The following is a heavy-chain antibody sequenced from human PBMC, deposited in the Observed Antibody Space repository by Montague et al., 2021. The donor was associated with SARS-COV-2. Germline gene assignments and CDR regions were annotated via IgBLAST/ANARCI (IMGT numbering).Heavy chain of an antibody. CDR3: AKRLGDYFDY. CDR2: IYSAGSST. Sequence: FLSLSCAASGFTFSFYAMSWVRQAPGKGLQWVSAIYSAGSSTYYADSVKGRFTISRDNSKNTLYLQMNSLRAEDTAVYYCAKRLGDYFDYWGQGTLVTVSS. CDR1: GFTFSFYA. V-gene: IGHV3-23*03. J-gene: IGHJ4*02. D-gene: IGHD3-9*01.